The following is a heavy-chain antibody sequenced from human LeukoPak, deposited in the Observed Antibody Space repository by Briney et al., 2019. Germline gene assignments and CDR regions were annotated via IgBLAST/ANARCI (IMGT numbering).Heavy chain of an antibody. Sequence: GASVKVSCKASGYTFTGYYMHWVRQAPGQGLEWMGWINPHSGDTNYAQKFQGRVTMTSDTSISTSYMELSRLRSDDTAVYYCARASSGYYQLFDYWGQGTLVTVSS. CDR1: GYTFTGYY. CDR3: ARASSGYYQLFDY. J-gene: IGHJ4*02. V-gene: IGHV1-2*02. D-gene: IGHD3-22*01. CDR2: INPHSGDT.